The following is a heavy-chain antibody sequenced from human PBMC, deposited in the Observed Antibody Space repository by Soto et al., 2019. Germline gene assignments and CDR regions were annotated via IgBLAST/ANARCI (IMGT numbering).Heavy chain of an antibody. J-gene: IGHJ4*02. CDR2: IYYSGST. Sequence: SETLSLTCTVSGGYISSYYWSWIRQPPGKGLEWIGYIYYSGSTYYNPSLKSRVTISVDRSKNQFSLKLSSVTAADTAVYYCARVPAPWGQGTLVIVSS. V-gene: IGHV4-59*12. CDR3: ARVPAP. CDR1: GGYISSYY.